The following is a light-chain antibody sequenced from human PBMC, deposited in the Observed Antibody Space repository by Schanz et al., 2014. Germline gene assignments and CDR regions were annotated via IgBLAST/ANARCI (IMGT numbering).Light chain of an antibody. CDR2: GAS. J-gene: IGKJ1*01. CDR3: QQYNTWPPTLT. V-gene: IGKV3-20*01. CDR1: QSVSSSS. Sequence: EIVLTQSPGTLSLSPGERATLSCRASQSVSSSSLAWYRQKPGQAPRLLIYGASSRATGIPDRFSGSGSGTDFTLTISSLQSEDFAVYYCQQYNTWPPTLTFGQGTRVDMK.